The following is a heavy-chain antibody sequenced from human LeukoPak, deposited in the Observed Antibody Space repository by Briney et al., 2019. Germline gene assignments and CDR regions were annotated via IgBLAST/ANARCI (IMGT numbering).Heavy chain of an antibody. CDR2: ISSSGSTI. Sequence: PGGSLRLSCAASGFTFSDYYMSWIRQAPGKGLEWVSYISSSGSTIYYADSVKGRFTISRDNAKNSLYLQMNSLRDEDTAIYYCAKGEEAAVTTFIDHWGQGALVSVSS. D-gene: IGHD4-17*01. J-gene: IGHJ5*02. CDR3: AKGEEAAVTTFIDH. V-gene: IGHV3-11*01. CDR1: GFTFSDYY.